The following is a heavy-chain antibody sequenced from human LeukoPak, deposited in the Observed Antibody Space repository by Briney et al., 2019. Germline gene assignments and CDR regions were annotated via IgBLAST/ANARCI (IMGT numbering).Heavy chain of an antibody. CDR1: GFPLSTSGVG. V-gene: IGHV2-5*01. D-gene: IGHD3-16*02. Sequence: SGPTLVNPTQTLTLTCTFSGFPLSTSGVGVGWIRQPPGNALEWLALIYWNDDKRYSPSLKSRLTITKDTSKNQVVLTMTNMDPVDTATYYCAHSHYDYVWGSYRYLDYWGQGTLVTVSS. CDR3: AHSHYDYVWGSYRYLDY. J-gene: IGHJ4*02. CDR2: IYWNDDK.